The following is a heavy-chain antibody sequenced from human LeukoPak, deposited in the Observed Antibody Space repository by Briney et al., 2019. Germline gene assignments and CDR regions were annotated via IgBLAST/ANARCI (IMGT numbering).Heavy chain of an antibody. J-gene: IGHJ4*02. D-gene: IGHD1-26*01. CDR3: ARDLVGANGGFDY. CDR1: GGTFSSYA. Sequence: SVKVSCKASGGTFSSYAISWVRQAPGQGLEWMGGIIPIFGPANYAQKFQGRVTITADESTSTAYMELSRLRSDDTAVYYCARDLVGANGGFDYWGQGTLVTVSS. V-gene: IGHV1-69*13. CDR2: IIPIFGPA.